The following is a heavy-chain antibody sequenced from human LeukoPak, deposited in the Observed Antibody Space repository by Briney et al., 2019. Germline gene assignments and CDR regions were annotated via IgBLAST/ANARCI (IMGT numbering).Heavy chain of an antibody. CDR1: GGSFSGYY. CDR2: INHSGST. Sequence: NTSETLFLTCAVYGGSFSGYYWSWIRQPPGKGLEWIGEINHSGSTNYNPSLKSRVTISVDTSKNQFSLKLSSVTAADTAVYYCARRKGGWYYYGSGSYYLDYWGQGTLVTVSS. J-gene: IGHJ4*02. V-gene: IGHV4-34*01. D-gene: IGHD3-10*01. CDR3: ARRKGGWYYYGSGSYYLDY.